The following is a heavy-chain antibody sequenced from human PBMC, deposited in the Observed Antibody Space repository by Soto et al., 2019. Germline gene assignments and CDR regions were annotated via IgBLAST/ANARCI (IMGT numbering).Heavy chain of an antibody. CDR1: GGSFSGYY. CDR2: INHSGST. V-gene: IGHV4-34*01. J-gene: IGHJ5*02. D-gene: IGHD3-3*01. CDR3: ARGSNDDFWSGYYDYWFDP. Sequence: ASETLSLTCAVYGGSFSGYYWSWIRQPPGKGLEWIGEINHSGSTNYNPSLKSRVTISVDTSKNQFSLKLSSVTAADTAVYYCARGSNDDFWSGYYDYWFDPWGKGTLVTVSS.